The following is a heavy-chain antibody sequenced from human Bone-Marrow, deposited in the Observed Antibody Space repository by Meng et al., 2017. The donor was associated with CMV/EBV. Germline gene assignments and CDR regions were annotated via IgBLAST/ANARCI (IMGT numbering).Heavy chain of an antibody. V-gene: IGHV4-34*01. Sequence: SETLSLTCAVYGGSFSGYYWSWIRQPPGKGLEWIGEINHSGSTNYNPSLRSRVTISVDTSKNQFSLKLSSVTAADTAVYYCARGLAAPGYWGQGTLVTGSS. CDR3: ARGLAAPGY. J-gene: IGHJ4*02. D-gene: IGHD6-13*01. CDR2: INHSGST. CDR1: GGSFSGYY.